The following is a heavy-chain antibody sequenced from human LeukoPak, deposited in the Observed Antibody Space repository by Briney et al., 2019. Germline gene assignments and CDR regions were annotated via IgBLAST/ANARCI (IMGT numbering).Heavy chain of an antibody. CDR1: GYTFTGYY. D-gene: IGHD6-13*01. CDR3: AKGGRYSSSWYVDY. V-gene: IGHV1-2*06. Sequence: ASVKVSCKASGYTFTGYYMHWVRQAPGQGLEWMGRINPNSGGTNYAQKFQGRVTMTRDTSISTAYMELSRLRSDDTAVYYCAKGGRYSSSWYVDYWGQGPLVTVSS. CDR2: INPNSGGT. J-gene: IGHJ4*02.